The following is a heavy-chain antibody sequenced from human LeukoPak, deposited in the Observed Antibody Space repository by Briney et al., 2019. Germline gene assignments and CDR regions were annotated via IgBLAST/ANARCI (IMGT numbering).Heavy chain of an antibody. V-gene: IGHV3-7*03. D-gene: IGHD3-3*01. CDR3: TREEWFHFDY. Sequence: GGSLRLSCVVSGLIFRDYWMTWVRQTPGKGPEWVATIKPDGSEKYYMDSVEGRLTVSRDNAKNSLYLQMNSLRAEDTAVYYCTREEWFHFDYWGQGTLITVSS. CDR2: IKPDGSEK. J-gene: IGHJ4*02. CDR1: GLIFRDYW.